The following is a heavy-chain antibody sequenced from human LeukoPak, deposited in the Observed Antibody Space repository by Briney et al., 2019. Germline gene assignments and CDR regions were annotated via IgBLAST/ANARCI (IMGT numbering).Heavy chain of an antibody. CDR1: GFTFSTYG. D-gene: IGHD3-16*01. J-gene: IGHJ6*02. CDR2: IRYDGSNK. Sequence: GGSLRLSCAASGFTFSTYGMHWVRQAPGKGLEWVAFIRYDGSNKYYADSVKGRFTISRDNSKNTLYLQMNSLRAEDTAVYYCAKKLGGSYYYYGMDVWGQGTTVTVSS. CDR3: AKKLGGSYYYYGMDV. V-gene: IGHV3-30*02.